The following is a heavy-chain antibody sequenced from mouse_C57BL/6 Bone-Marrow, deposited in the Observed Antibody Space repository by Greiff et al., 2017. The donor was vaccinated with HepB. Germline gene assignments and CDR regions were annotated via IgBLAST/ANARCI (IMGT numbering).Heavy chain of an antibody. J-gene: IGHJ2*01. CDR2: ISSGSSTI. Sequence: EVKLVESGGGLVKPGGSLKLSCAASGFTFSDYGMHWVRQAPEKGLEWVAYISSGSSTIYYADKVKGRFTISRDNAKNTLFLQMTSLRSEDPALYYCERRGLRTYYFDYWGQGTTLTVSS. D-gene: IGHD2-12*01. CDR3: ERRGLRTYYFDY. V-gene: IGHV5-17*01. CDR1: GFTFSDYG.